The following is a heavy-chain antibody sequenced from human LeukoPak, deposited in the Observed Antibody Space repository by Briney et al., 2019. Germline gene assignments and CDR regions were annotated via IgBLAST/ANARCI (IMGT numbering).Heavy chain of an antibody. D-gene: IGHD1-1*01. CDR3: AIRHLVSQPIDY. J-gene: IGHJ4*02. Sequence: ASVKVSCKVSGYTLTELSMHWVRQAPGKGLEWMGGFDPEDGETIYAQKFQGRVTMTRDTSTSTVYMELSSLRSEDTAVYYCAIRHLVSQPIDYWGQGTLVTVSS. V-gene: IGHV1-24*01. CDR2: FDPEDGET. CDR1: GYTLTELS.